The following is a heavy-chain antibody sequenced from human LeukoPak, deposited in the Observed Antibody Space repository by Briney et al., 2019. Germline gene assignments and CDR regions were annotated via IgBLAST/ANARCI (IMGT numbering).Heavy chain of an antibody. J-gene: IGHJ4*02. CDR1: GYTFTGYY. CDR2: INPILGIA. D-gene: IGHD3-3*01. V-gene: IGHV1-69*10. Sequence: GASVKVSCKASGYTFTGYYMHWVRQAPGQGLEWMGWINPILGIANYAQKFQGRVTITADKSTSTAYMELSSLRSEDTAVYYCARGNGIFGVVSDYWGQGTLVTVSS. CDR3: ARGNGIFGVVSDY.